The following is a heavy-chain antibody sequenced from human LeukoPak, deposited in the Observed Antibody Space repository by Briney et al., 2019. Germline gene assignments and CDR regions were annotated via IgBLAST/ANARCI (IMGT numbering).Heavy chain of an antibody. V-gene: IGHV4-39*01. CDR1: GGSISSSSYY. Sequence: PSETLSLTCTVSGGSISSSSYYWGWIRQPPGKGLEWIGSIYYSGSTYYNPSLKSRVTISVDTSKNQFSLKLSSVTAADTAVYYCASGGYYFDYWGQGTLVTASS. J-gene: IGHJ4*02. CDR2: IYYSGST. D-gene: IGHD3-10*01. CDR3: ASGGYYFDY.